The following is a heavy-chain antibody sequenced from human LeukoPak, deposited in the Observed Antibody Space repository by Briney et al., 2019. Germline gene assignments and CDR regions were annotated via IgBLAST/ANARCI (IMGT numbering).Heavy chain of an antibody. CDR3: ARDRLHCSSTSCAAGLFDY. D-gene: IGHD2-2*01. J-gene: IGHJ4*02. CDR2: ISAYNGNT. V-gene: IGHV1-18*04. CDR1: GYTFTSYG. Sequence: GASVKVSCKASGYTFTSYGISWARQAPGQGLEWMGWISAYNGNTNYAQKLQGRVTMTTDTSTSTAYMELRSLRSDDTAVYYCARDRLHCSSTSCAAGLFDYWGQGTLVTVSS.